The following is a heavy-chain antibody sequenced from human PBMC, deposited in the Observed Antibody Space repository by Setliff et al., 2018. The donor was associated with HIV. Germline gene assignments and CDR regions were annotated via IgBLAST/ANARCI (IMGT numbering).Heavy chain of an antibody. CDR2: IYPGDSDT. CDR3: ARHGVRWLASNDAFDI. D-gene: IGHD6-19*01. CDR1: GYSFTSYW. V-gene: IGHV5-51*01. J-gene: IGHJ3*02. Sequence: PGESPKISCKGSGYSFTSYWIGWVRQMPGKGLEWMGIIYPGDSDTRYSPSFQGQVTISADKSISTAYLQWSSLKASDTAMYCCARHGVRWLASNDAFDIWGQGTMVTVSS.